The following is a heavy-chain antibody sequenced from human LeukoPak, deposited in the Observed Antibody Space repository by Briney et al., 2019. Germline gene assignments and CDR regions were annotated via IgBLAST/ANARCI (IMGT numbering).Heavy chain of an antibody. CDR1: GGSFSGYY. V-gene: IGHV4-34*01. Sequence: SETLSLTCAVYGGSFSGYYWSWIRQPPGKGLEWIGEINHSGSTNYNPSLKGRVTTSVDTSKNQFSLKLSSVTAADTAVYYCARVSTVTTPFDYWGQGTLVTVSS. D-gene: IGHD4-17*01. CDR2: INHSGST. J-gene: IGHJ4*02. CDR3: ARVSTVTTPFDY.